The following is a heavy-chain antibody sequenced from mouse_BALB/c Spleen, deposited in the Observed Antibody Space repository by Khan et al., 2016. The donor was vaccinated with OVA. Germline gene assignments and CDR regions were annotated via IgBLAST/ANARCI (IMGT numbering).Heavy chain of an antibody. CDR2: IDTANGNT. J-gene: IGHJ1*01. CDR3: ARRRFGYFDV. V-gene: IGHV14-3*02. CDR1: GFNIKDTY. Sequence: VQLKESGAELVKPGASVKLSCTASGFNIKDTYMHWVKQRPEQGLEWIGRIDTANGNTKYDPKFQGKATITADTSSNTAYLQLSSLTSEDTAVEYCARRRFGYFDVWGARTTVTVSS.